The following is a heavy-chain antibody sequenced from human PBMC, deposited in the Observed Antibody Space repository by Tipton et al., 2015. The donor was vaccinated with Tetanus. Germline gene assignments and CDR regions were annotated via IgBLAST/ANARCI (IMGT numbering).Heavy chain of an antibody. CDR1: GVSVRSYY. V-gene: IGHV4-34*01. D-gene: IGHD2-2*01. CDR2: VIYDGTS. J-gene: IGHJ5*02. Sequence: TLSLTCTVSGVSVRSYYWSWIRQSPDKGLEWLGDVIYDGTSYYNPSLNNRGKSSLGTSMNQDLLKLTSVTAAETALYYCARGVPYSTTMGSDWFDPWGQGTLVTVSS. CDR3: ARGVPYSTTMGSDWFDP.